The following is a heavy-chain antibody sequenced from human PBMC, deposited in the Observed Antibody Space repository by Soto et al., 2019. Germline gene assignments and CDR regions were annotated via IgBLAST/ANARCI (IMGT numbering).Heavy chain of an antibody. CDR1: GDSVSSNSAA. CDR3: ARGRAARPCYYYYGMDV. CDR2: TYYRSKWYN. D-gene: IGHD6-6*01. J-gene: IGHJ6*02. Sequence: PSQTLSLTCAISGDSVSSNSAAWNWIRQSPSRGLEWLGRTYYRSKWYNDYAVSVKSRITINPDTSKNQFSLQLNSVTPEDTAVYYCARGRAARPCYYYYGMDVWGQGTTVTVSS. V-gene: IGHV6-1*01.